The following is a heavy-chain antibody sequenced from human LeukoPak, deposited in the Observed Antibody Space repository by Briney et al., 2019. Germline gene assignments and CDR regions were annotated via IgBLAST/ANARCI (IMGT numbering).Heavy chain of an antibody. D-gene: IGHD5-24*01. CDR2: IYTSGST. CDR3: AGRGGVEMATHRYAFDI. J-gene: IGHJ3*02. V-gene: IGHV4-61*02. CDR1: GGSISSGSYY. Sequence: SQTLSLTCTVSGGSISSGSYYWSWIRQPAEKGLEWIGRIYTSGSTNYNPSLKSRFTISVDTSKNQFSLKLSSVPAADTAVYCGAGRGGVEMATHRYAFDIWGQGTMVTVSS.